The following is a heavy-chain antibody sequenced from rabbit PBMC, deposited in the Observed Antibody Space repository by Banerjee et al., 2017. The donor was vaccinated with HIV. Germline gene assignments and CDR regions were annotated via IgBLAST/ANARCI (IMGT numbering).Heavy chain of an antibody. V-gene: IGHV1S45*01. Sequence: EQLEESGGGLVKPEGSLTVTCKASGFTISSSYWICWVRQAPGKGLEWIACIYTGSGAYTYCASWAKGRFTISRPSSTTVTLQMTSLTAADTATYFCARGLTNAGAGWGALDLWGQGPWSPS. J-gene: IGHJ4*01. D-gene: IGHD4-1*01. CDR3: ARGLTNAGAGWGALDL. CDR2: IYTGSGAYT. CDR1: GFTISSSYW.